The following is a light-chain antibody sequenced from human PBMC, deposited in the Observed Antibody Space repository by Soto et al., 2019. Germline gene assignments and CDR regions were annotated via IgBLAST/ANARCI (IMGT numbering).Light chain of an antibody. CDR1: QGITGY. J-gene: IGKJ5*01. V-gene: IGKV1-27*01. CDR3: QRTYTAP. Sequence: DIQLTQSPSSLSASVGDRIIITCRVSQGITGYLNWYRQKPGKVPKLRIYSAFSVQSGVPSRFSGSGSGTYFTLGFSSLQSEDVATSYGQRTYTAPFGQGTRL. CDR2: SAF.